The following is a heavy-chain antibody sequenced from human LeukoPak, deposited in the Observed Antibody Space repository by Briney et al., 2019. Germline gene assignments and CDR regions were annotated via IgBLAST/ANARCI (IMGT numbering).Heavy chain of an antibody. V-gene: IGHV3-21*01. J-gene: IGHJ4*02. CDR1: GFTFSSSS. Sequence: SGGSLRLSCAAAGFTFSSSSMSWVRQTPGKGLEWVSSISGESKYIYYADSVTGRFTISRDNAKNTLYLQMSTLRAEDTAVYYGARGAVFQGNYDYWGRGTQVTVSS. CDR3: ARGAVFQGNYDY. CDR2: ISGESKYI. D-gene: IGHD3-10*01.